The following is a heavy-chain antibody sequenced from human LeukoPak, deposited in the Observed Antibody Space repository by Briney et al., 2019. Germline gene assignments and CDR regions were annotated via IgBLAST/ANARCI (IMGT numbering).Heavy chain of an antibody. J-gene: IGHJ4*02. CDR2: IVVGSGNT. D-gene: IGHD6-19*01. Sequence: SVKVSCKASGFTFNSSAVQWVRQARGQRLEWIGWIVVGSGNTNYAQKFQERVTITRDMSTGTAYMELSSLRSEDTAVYYCAAPGPEYSSGWYPYFDYWGQGTLVTVSS. CDR3: AAPGPEYSSGWYPYFDY. CDR1: GFTFNSSA. V-gene: IGHV1-58*01.